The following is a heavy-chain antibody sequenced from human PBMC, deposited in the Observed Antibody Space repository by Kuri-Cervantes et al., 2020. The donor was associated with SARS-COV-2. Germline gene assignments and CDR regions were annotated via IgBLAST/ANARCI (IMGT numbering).Heavy chain of an antibody. CDR1: GFTFSSYA. D-gene: IGHD3-3*01. CDR2: SESDAAQYAAPDGGTT. J-gene: IGHJ6*02. V-gene: IGHV3-49*04. CDR3: ARSWRGNYYAMDV. Sequence: GGSLRLSCAASGFTFSSYAMAWVRQAPGKGLEWVGRIYSESDAAQYAAPDGGTTDYAASVKGRFTISRDDSKNIAYLQMNSLKSDDTGMYFCARSWRGNYYAMDVWGQGTTVTVSS.